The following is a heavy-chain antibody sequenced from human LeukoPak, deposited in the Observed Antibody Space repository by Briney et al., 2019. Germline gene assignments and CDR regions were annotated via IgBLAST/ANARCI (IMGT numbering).Heavy chain of an antibody. CDR1: GYSFNSYW. CDR2: IYPDDSDT. J-gene: IGHJ6*02. CDR3: VRPLVGSGRWYYYYGLDV. D-gene: IGHD1-26*01. V-gene: IGHV5-51*01. Sequence: GESLKISCKGSGYSFNSYWIGWVRQMPGKALEWMGMIYPDDSDTKYSPSFQGQVTISADKSISTAYLHYSSLKASDTAMYYCVRPLVGSGRWYYYYGLDVWGQGTTVTVS.